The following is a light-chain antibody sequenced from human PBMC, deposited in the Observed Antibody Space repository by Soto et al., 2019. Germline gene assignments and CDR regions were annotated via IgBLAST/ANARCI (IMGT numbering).Light chain of an antibody. Sequence: EIVLTQSPGTLSLSPGEIATLSCRASQTITNNYLAWYQQTLGQAPMLLMSGASSRATGTPDRFSGSGSGTDFALSISRLEPEDFAVYYCQQYGSAPDTFGQGTKLEIK. CDR3: QQYGSAPDT. J-gene: IGKJ2*01. V-gene: IGKV3-20*01. CDR1: QTITNNY. CDR2: GAS.